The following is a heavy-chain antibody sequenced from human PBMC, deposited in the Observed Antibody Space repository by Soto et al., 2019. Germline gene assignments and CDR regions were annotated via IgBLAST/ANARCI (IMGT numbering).Heavy chain of an antibody. CDR3: ARGVLLWFGENSPYYYYGMDV. D-gene: IGHD3-10*01. CDR2: ISAYKGNT. CDR1: GYTFTSYG. V-gene: IGHV1-18*01. Sequence: QVQLVQSGAEVKKPGASVKVSCKASGYTFTSYGISWVRQAPGQGLEWMGWISAYKGNTNYAQKLQGRVTMTTDTSTSTVYMELRSLRSDDTAVYYCARGVLLWFGENSPYYYYGMDVWGQGTTVTVSS. J-gene: IGHJ6*02.